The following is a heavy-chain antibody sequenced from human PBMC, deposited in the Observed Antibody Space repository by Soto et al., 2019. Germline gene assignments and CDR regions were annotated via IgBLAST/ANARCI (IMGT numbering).Heavy chain of an antibody. J-gene: IGHJ5*02. CDR3: AGDGVRNGAYNGWLDP. D-gene: IGHD3-16*01. Sequence: DVQLVESGGDLVQPGGSLRLSCAASGFSFSSYWMTWVRQAPGKGLEWVANIKQDGREKYYVASVKGRFTISRDNGKNLLFLQMDSLTPADTAVYYCAGDGVRNGAYNGWLDPWGQGTLVTVSS. CDR2: IKQDGREK. CDR1: GFSFSSYW. V-gene: IGHV3-7*03.